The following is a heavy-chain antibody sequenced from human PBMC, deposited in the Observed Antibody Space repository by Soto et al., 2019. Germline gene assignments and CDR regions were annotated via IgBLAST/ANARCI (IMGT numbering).Heavy chain of an antibody. D-gene: IGHD6-13*01. Sequence: SLRLSCAASGFTFSTYAMSWVRQAPGKGLEWVSTIGGSGGTTYYADSVKGRFTISRDNSKNTLYLHMSSLRVEDTAVYYCAKPGSSSWYNSWGQGTLVTVSS. CDR3: AKPGSSSWYNS. V-gene: IGHV3-23*01. CDR1: GFTFSTYA. CDR2: IGGSGGTT. J-gene: IGHJ5*01.